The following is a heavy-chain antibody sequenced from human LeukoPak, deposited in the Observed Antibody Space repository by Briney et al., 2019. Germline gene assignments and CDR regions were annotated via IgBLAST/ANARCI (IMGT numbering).Heavy chain of an antibody. CDR3: ARGASGYSYGVYARDFDY. CDR1: GFTFTSWG. J-gene: IGHJ4*02. CDR2: IWYDGSKK. V-gene: IGHV3-33*01. D-gene: IGHD5-18*01. Sequence: PGGSLRLSCATSGFTFTSWGMHWVRQAPDKGLEWVAVIWYDGSKKYYADSVKGRFTISRDISKNTLYLQMDSLRGDDTAMYYCARGASGYSYGVYARDFDYWGQGTLVTVSS.